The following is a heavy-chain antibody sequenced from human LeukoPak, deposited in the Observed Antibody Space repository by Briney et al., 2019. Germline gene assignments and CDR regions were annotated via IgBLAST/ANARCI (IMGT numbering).Heavy chain of an antibody. D-gene: IGHD3-16*01. CDR3: ARGGYVWGSYIARYYYMDV. CDR1: GFTFDDYG. CDR2: INWIGGST. V-gene: IGHV3-20*04. Sequence: PGGSLRLSCAASGFTFDDYGMSWVRQAPGKGLEWVSGINWIGGSTGYADSVKGRFTISRDNAKNSLYLQMNSLRAEDTALYYCARGGYVWGSYIARYYYMDVWGKGTTVTVSS. J-gene: IGHJ6*03.